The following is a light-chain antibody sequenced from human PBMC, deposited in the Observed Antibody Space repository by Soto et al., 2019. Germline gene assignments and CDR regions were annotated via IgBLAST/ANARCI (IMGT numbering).Light chain of an antibody. V-gene: IGKV3-15*01. CDR2: GAS. CDR1: QTVRSN. Sequence: EIVMTQSPATLSVSPGERASLSCRASQTVRSNLAWYQHKSGQAPRLLIYGASTRASGIPARFSGSGSGTEFTLTISSLQSEDFAVYYCQEYDGSPITFGLGTRLEIK. CDR3: QEYDGSPIT. J-gene: IGKJ5*01.